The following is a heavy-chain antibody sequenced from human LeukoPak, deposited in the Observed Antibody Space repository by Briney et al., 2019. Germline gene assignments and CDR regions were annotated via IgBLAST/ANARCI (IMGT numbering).Heavy chain of an antibody. J-gene: IGHJ3*02. Sequence: GGSLRLSCAASGFTFDGYAMHWVRQAPGKGLEWVSGISWNGGSIGYADSVKGRFTISRDNAKNSLYLQMNSLRAEDTALDYCAGYCSGGSCCPEAAFDIWGQGTMVTVSS. CDR3: AGYCSGGSCCPEAAFDI. V-gene: IGHV3-9*01. CDR1: GFTFDGYA. D-gene: IGHD2-15*01. CDR2: ISWNGGSI.